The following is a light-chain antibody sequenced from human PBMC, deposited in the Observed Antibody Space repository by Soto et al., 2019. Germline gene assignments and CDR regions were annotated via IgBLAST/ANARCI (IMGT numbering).Light chain of an antibody. Sequence: EIVLTQSPATLSLSPGDRATLSCRASQSVRSYLAWYQQKPGQAPRLLIYDASNRATGIPARFSGSGSDSDFTLTISSLEPEDFAVYYCQQYYNWPRTFGQGTKVDIK. CDR3: QQYYNWPRT. CDR1: QSVRSY. V-gene: IGKV3-11*01. CDR2: DAS. J-gene: IGKJ1*01.